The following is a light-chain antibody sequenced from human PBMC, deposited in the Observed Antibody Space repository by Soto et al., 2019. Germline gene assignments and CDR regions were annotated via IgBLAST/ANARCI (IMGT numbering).Light chain of an antibody. CDR3: QQYNNWPPIT. CDR2: GAS. V-gene: IGKV3-15*01. CDR1: QSVSSN. Sequence: VRTHSPETLSVSPGERATLSCRASQSVSSNLAWYQQKPGQAPRLLIYGASTRATGIPARFSGSGSGTEFTLTISSLQSEDFAVYYCQQYNNWPPITFGQGTRLEIK. J-gene: IGKJ5*01.